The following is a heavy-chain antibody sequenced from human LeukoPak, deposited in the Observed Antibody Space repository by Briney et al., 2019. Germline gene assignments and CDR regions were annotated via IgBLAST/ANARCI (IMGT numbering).Heavy chain of an antibody. V-gene: IGHV3-23*01. Sequence: GGSLRLSCAASGFTFSSYVMSWVRRAPGKGVEWGSSIGGRGGNTYYADSVKGRFTVSRDNSMNTLYLQMKSLRAEDTAVYYCARDDFGDSLYYFDYWGQGTLVTVSS. CDR2: IGGRGGNT. D-gene: IGHD4-17*01. CDR3: ARDDFGDSLYYFDY. J-gene: IGHJ4*02. CDR1: GFTFSSYV.